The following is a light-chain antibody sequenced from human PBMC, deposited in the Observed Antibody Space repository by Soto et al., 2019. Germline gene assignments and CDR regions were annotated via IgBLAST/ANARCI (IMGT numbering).Light chain of an antibody. Sequence: QSALTQPASVSGSPGQSITISCTGTSSDVGSYNLVSWYQQHPGKAPKLMIYEVSKRPSGVSNRFSGSKSGNTASLTISGLQAEDEADYYCGSYAGSRDVFGTGTKVTVL. J-gene: IGLJ1*01. CDR2: EVS. V-gene: IGLV2-23*02. CDR1: SSDVGSYNL. CDR3: GSYAGSRDV.